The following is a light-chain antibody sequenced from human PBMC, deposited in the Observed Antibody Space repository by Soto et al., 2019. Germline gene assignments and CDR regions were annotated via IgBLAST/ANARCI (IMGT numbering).Light chain of an antibody. CDR1: QSLSGNY. CDR3: HQYNSWPRGT. Sequence: NVLTQSPGTLSLSPGQRATLSCRASQSLSGNYLAWYQQKPGQAPRVLIYRASIRATGISDRFSGSGSGTDFTLTISRLEPEDFAVYYCHQYNSWPRGTFGPGTKVEIK. V-gene: IGKV3-20*01. CDR2: RAS. J-gene: IGKJ3*01.